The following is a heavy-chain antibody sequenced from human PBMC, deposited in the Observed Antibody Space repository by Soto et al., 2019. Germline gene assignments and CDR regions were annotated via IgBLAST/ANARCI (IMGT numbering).Heavy chain of an antibody. D-gene: IGHD3-9*01. J-gene: IGHJ4*02. CDR3: ARDPEYYDILTGYYPYPSFGY. CDR2: ISSSSSYI. CDR1: GFTFSSYS. Sequence: GGSLRLSCAASGFTFSSYSMNWVRQAPGKGLEWVSSISSSSSYIYYADSVKGRFTISRENAKNSLCLQMNSLRAEDTAVYYCARDPEYYDILTGYYPYPSFGYWGQGTLVTVSS. V-gene: IGHV3-21*01.